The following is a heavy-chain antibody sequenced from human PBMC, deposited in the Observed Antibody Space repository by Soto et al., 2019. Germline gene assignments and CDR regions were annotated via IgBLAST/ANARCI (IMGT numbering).Heavy chain of an antibody. CDR1: GGTFSSYA. V-gene: IGHV1-69*01. CDR2: IIPIFGTA. J-gene: IGHJ5*02. D-gene: IGHD3-3*01. Sequence: QVQLVQSGAEVKKPGSSVKVSCKASGGTFSSYAISWVRQAPGQGLEWMGGIIPIFGTANYAQKFQGRVTITAAESTSTAYRELSSMRSEDTAVYYCASTWYYYFWSGYRPNLYYWFDPWGQGTLVTVSS. CDR3: ASTWYYYFWSGYRPNLYYWFDP.